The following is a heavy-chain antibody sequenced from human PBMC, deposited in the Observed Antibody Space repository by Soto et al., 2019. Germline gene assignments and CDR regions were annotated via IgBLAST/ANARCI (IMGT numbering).Heavy chain of an antibody. CDR2: INAGNGNT. J-gene: IGHJ4*02. V-gene: IGHV1-3*01. D-gene: IGHD2-2*02. CDR3: ARGGDDCTTTSCYMIDY. CDR1: GYTFTSYA. Sequence: QVQLVQSGAEVKKPGASVMVSCQASGYTFTSYAMHWVRQAPGQRLEWMGWINAGNGNTKYSQKFQGRVTITRDTSASTAYMELSSLRSEDMAVYYCARGGDDCTTTSCYMIDYWGQETLVTVSS.